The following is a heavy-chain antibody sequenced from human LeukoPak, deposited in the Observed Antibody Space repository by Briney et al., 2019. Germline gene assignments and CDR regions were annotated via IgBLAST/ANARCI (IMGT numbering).Heavy chain of an antibody. CDR2: IYYSGST. CDR1: GGSISSGGYY. J-gene: IGHJ4*02. CDR3: ASSPGAGSTYYFDY. D-gene: IGHD3-10*01. V-gene: IGHV4-31*03. Sequence: SETLSLTCTVSGGSISSGGYYWRWIRQHPGKGLEWIGYIYYSGSTYYNPSLKSRLTISIDTSKNQFSLKLTSVTAADTAVYYCASSPGAGSTYYFDYWGQGALVTVSS.